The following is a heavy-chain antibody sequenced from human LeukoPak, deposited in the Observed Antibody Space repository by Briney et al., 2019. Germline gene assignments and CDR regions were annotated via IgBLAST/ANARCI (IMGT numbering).Heavy chain of an antibody. D-gene: IGHD3/OR15-3a*01. CDR1: GYSFTSYW. J-gene: IGHJ4*02. V-gene: IGHV5-51*01. CDR2: IYPGDSAT. Sequence: GESLKISCKGSGYSFTSYWIGWVRQMPGKGLEWMGIIYPGDSATRYSPSFQGQVTISADRSITTAYLQWGSLKASDSAMYYCVRFAYGSDFFPGHYWGQGTRVTVSS. CDR3: VRFAYGSDFFPGHY.